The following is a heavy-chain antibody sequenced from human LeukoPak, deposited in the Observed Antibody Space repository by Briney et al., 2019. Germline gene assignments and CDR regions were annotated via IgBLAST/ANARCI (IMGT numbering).Heavy chain of an antibody. J-gene: IGHJ3*02. Sequence: SETLSLTCAVYGGSFSGYYWSWIRQPPGKGLGWIGEINHSGSTNYNPSLKSRVTISVDTSKNQFSLKLSSVTAADTAVYYCARSGYSYGYYGAFDIWGQGTMVTVSS. CDR3: ARSGYSYGYYGAFDI. V-gene: IGHV4-34*01. CDR2: INHSGST. CDR1: GGSFSGYY. D-gene: IGHD5-18*01.